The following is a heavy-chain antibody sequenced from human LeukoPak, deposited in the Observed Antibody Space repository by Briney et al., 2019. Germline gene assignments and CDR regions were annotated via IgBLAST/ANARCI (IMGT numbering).Heavy chain of an antibody. CDR2: IYYSGST. J-gene: IGHJ3*02. Sequence: SETLSLTCTVSGGSISSGDYYWSWIRQPPGKGLEWIGYIYYSGSTYYNPSLKSRVTISVDTSKNQFSLKLSSVTAADTAVYYCATVATRPTSRAFDIWGQGAMVTVSS. CDR1: GGSISSGDYY. CDR3: ATVATRPTSRAFDI. V-gene: IGHV4-30-4*08.